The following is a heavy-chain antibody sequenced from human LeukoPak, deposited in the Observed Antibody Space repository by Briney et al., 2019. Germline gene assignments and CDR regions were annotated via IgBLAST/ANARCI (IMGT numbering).Heavy chain of an antibody. CDR1: GFTFSSYW. CDR3: ARGTYYDFWTPDY. V-gene: IGHV3-74*01. J-gene: IGHJ4*02. CDR2: INTDGSST. D-gene: IGHD3-3*01. Sequence: GGSLRLSCAASGFTFSSYWMHWVRQAPGKGLVWVSRINTDGSSTSYADSVKGRFTISRDNAKDTLYLQMNSLRAEDTAVYYCARGTYYDFWTPDYWGQGTLVTVSS.